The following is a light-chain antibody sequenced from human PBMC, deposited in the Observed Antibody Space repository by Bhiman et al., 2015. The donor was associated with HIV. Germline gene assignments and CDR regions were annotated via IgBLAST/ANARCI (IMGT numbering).Light chain of an antibody. Sequence: QSVLTQPPSVSGAPGQRVTISCTGDSSNIGAGYDVHWYQQVPGTAPKVLIYGSTHRPPGVPDRFSGSKSGTSASLAISGLQAEDEADYYCQSYDSSLSGWVFGGGTKLTVL. CDR1: SSNIGAGYD. J-gene: IGLJ3*02. CDR3: QSYDSSLSGWV. V-gene: IGLV1-40*01. CDR2: GST.